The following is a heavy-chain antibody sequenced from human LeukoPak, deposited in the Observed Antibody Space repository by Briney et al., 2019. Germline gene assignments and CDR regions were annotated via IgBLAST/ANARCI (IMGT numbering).Heavy chain of an antibody. D-gene: IGHD2-8*01. J-gene: IGHJ4*02. CDR1: GYTFTSYG. CDR2: ISPYNGNT. Sequence: ASVKVSSKTSGYTFTSYGISWVRQAPGQGLEWMGWISPYNGNTNYAQKLQGRVTMTPDTSTNTAYMDLRSLRSDDTAVYYCARAPYCTNGVCSFDYWGQGTLVTVSS. V-gene: IGHV1-18*01. CDR3: ARAPYCTNGVCSFDY.